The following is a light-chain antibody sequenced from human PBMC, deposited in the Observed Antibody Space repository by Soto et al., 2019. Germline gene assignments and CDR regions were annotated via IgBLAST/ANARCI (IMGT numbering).Light chain of an antibody. CDR3: QQYYTTPVT. V-gene: IGKV4-1*01. CDR2: WAS. Sequence: DIVMTQSPDSLAVSLGERAIINCKSSQTVLHGSNYLAWYQQKPRQPPKLLIYWASTRESGVPDRFSGSGSGTDFTLTISSLQAEDVAVYYCQQYYTTPVTFGQGTKVEIK. J-gene: IGKJ1*01. CDR1: QTVLHGSNY.